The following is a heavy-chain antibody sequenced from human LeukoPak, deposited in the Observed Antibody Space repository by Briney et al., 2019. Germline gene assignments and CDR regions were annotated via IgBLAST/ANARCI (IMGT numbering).Heavy chain of an antibody. D-gene: IGHD6-19*01. Sequence: GGSLRLSCAASAFTFSSYAMSWVRQAPGKGLEWVSAISGSGGSTYYADSVKGRFTISRDSSKNTLYPQMNSLRAEDTAVYYCAKGGSSSWDYFDYWGQGTLVTVSS. CDR1: AFTFSSYA. CDR3: AKGGSSSWDYFDY. V-gene: IGHV3-23*01. CDR2: ISGSGGST. J-gene: IGHJ4*02.